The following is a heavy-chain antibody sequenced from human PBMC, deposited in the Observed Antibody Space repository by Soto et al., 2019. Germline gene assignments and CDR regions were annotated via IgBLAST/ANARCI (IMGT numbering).Heavy chain of an antibody. D-gene: IGHD6-13*01. CDR3: AREYSSSWYAFDI. CDR2: INSDGSST. CDR1: GFTFSSYW. V-gene: IGHV3-74*01. J-gene: IGHJ3*02. Sequence: GVSLRLSCAASGFTFSSYWMHWVRQAPGKGLVWVSRINSDGSSTSYADSVKGRFTISRGNAKNTLYLQMNSLRAEDTAVHYCAREYSSSWYAFDIWGQGTMVTV.